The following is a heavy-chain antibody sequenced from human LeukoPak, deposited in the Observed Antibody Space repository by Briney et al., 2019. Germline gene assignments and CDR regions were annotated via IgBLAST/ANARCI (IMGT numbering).Heavy chain of an antibody. D-gene: IGHD3-16*01. CDR3: ARDLRGSRRDFDY. Sequence: ASVTVSCTASGYTFTSYDISWVRQAPGQGLEWMGWISAYNGNTNYAQKLQGRVTMTTDTSTTTAYMELRSLRSDDTAVYYCARDLRGSRRDFDYWGQGTLVTVSS. J-gene: IGHJ4*02. CDR2: ISAYNGNT. CDR1: GYTFTSYD. V-gene: IGHV1-18*01.